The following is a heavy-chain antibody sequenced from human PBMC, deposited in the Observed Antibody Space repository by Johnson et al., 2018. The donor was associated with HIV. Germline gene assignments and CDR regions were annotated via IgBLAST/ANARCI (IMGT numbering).Heavy chain of an antibody. CDR2: ISYDGSNK. CDR1: GFTVSSNY. J-gene: IGHJ3*02. Sequence: VQLVESGGGLVQPGGSLRLSCAASGFTVSSNYMSWVRQAPGKGLEWVAIISYDGSNKYYADSVKGRFTISRDNSKNTLSLQMNSLRAEDTAVYYCARERGLGHAFDIWGQGTMVTVSS. V-gene: IGHV3-30*14. CDR3: ARERGLGHAFDI. D-gene: IGHD7-27*01.